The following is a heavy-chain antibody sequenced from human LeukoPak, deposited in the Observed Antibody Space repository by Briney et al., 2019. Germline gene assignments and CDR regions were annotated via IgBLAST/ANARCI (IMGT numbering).Heavy chain of an antibody. CDR2: IDYRGRTT. J-gene: IGHJ4*02. CDR1: GFSFSSYE. V-gene: IGHV3-48*03. CDR3: ALLAVASDFDY. D-gene: IGHD6-19*01. Sequence: GGSLRLSCAGSGFSFSSYEINWVRQTPGKGLEWIANIDYRGRTTYYADSVKGRFTISRDNTKNSLYLRMNSLRVEDTAVYYCALLAVASDFDYWGQGALVTVSS.